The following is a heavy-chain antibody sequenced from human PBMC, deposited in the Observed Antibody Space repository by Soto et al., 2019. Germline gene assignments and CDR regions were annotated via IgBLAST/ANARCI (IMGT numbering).Heavy chain of an antibody. CDR3: AKDVTGTTPY. Sequence: GSLRLSCAASGFTFSSYSMHWVRQAPGKGLEWVAVISYDGRMKYYAEYVKGRFTISRDNSKNTLYVQMNSLRAEDTAVYYWAKDVTGTTPYWGEGTLVTVSS. CDR1: GFTFSSYS. V-gene: IGHV3-30*18. CDR2: ISYDGRMK. J-gene: IGHJ4*02. D-gene: IGHD1-20*01.